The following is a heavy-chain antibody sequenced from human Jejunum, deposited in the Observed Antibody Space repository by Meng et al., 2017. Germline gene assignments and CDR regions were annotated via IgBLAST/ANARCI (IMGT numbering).Heavy chain of an antibody. CDR3: ATAVPNGKRFAS. CDR2: ISDSGGYT. J-gene: IGHJ5*02. V-gene: IGHV3-23*01. CDR1: GFTFNNYA. Sequence: GGSLRLSCAASGFTFNNYAMHWVRQAPGKGLEWVSAISDSGGYTPYADSVRGRFTISRDNSKNTLYLQMNSLRAEDTAVYYCATAVPNGKRFASWGQGTLVTVSS. D-gene: IGHD2-8*01.